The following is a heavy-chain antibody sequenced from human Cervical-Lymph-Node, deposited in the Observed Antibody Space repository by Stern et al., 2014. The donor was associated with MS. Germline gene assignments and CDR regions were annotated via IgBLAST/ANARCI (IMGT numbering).Heavy chain of an antibody. J-gene: IGHJ5*02. CDR2: ISWDDDK. D-gene: IGHD6-19*01. V-gene: IGHV2-5*02. CDR3: ARGNSTGYYRYWFDP. CDR1: GFSLSASGVS. Sequence: ESGPTLVKPTQTLTLTCTFSGFSLSASGVSVGWIRQPPGKALEWLALISWDDDKRYSPSLKSRLTITKDTSKNQVVLTMTNMDPVDTATFYCARGNSTGYYRYWFDPWGQGTLVTVSS.